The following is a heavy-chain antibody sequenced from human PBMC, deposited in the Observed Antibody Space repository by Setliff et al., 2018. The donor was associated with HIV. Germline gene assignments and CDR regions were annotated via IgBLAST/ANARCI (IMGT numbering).Heavy chain of an antibody. V-gene: IGHV4-34*01. D-gene: IGHD3-10*01. CDR2: IKHSGST. CDR3: ATFGMVRGVPWYFDC. J-gene: IGHJ4*02. Sequence: SETLSLTCVVYGGSFSAHYWNWIRQPPGKGLEWVGEIKHSGSTNYNPSLKSRVTMSVDTSKNQFSLKLSSVTAADTAVYYCATFGMVRGVPWYFDCWGQGSLVTVSS. CDR1: GGSFSAHY.